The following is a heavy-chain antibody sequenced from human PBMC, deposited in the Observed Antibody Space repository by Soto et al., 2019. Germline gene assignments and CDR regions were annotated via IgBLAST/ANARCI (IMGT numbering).Heavy chain of an antibody. D-gene: IGHD3-22*01. V-gene: IGHV4-30-4*01. CDR3: ARGSPGSGYYYPDY. Sequence: QVQLQESGPGLVKPSQTLSLTCIVSGGSISSGDYYWSWIRQPPGKGLEWIGYIYYSGSTYYNPSLKIRVTISVDTSKNQFSLKLSSVTAADTAVYYCARGSPGSGYYYPDYWGQGTLVTVSS. J-gene: IGHJ4*02. CDR2: IYYSGST. CDR1: GGSISSGDYY.